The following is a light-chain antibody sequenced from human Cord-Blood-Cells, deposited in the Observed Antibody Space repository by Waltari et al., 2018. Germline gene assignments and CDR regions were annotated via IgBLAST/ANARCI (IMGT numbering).Light chain of an antibody. J-gene: IGLJ1*01. V-gene: IGLV1-40*01. Sequence: QSVLTQPPPVSGAPGQRVTISCTGSRPNIGAGYEVHWSQQLPGTAPKLLIYGNSNRPSGVPDRFSGSKSGTSASLAITGLQAEDEADYYCQSYDSSLSGSSVFGTGTKVTVL. CDR3: QSYDSSLSGSSV. CDR1: RPNIGAGYE. CDR2: GNS.